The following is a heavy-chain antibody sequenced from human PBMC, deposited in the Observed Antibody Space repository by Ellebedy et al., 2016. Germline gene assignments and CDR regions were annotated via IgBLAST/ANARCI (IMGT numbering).Heavy chain of an antibody. CDR3: AKDFYYDSSGYFTGQGTFDY. D-gene: IGHD3-22*01. CDR2: VSYDGSNK. CDR1: GFTFSNYG. V-gene: IGHV3-30*18. J-gene: IGHJ4*02. Sequence: GESLKISCAASGFTFSNYGMHWVRQAPGKGLEWVAVVSYDGSNKYYADSVKGRFTISRDNSKNTLYLQMNSLRAEDTAVYYCAKDFYYDSSGYFTGQGTFDYWGQGTLVTVSS.